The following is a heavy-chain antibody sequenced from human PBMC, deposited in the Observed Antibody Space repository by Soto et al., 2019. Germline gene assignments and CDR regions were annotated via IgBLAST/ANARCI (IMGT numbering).Heavy chain of an antibody. V-gene: IGHV4-30-4*01. CDR3: ARGRYCLTGRCFPNWFDS. D-gene: IGHD7-27*01. J-gene: IGHJ5*01. CDR1: GDSISTVDYF. Sequence: PSETLSLTCSVSGDSISTVDYFWAWIRQPPGQALEYIGYIYKSATTYYNPSFESRVAISVDTSKSQFSPNVTSVTAADTAVYFCARGRYCLTGRCFPNWFDSWGQGALVTVSS. CDR2: IYKSATT.